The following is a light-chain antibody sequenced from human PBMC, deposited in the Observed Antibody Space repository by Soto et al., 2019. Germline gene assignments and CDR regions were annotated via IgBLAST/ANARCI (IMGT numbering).Light chain of an antibody. V-gene: IGKV1-39*01. J-gene: IGKJ4*01. CDR3: QQSYSTPLT. CDR1: QSISRY. Sequence: DIQMTQSPSSLSASLGDRVTITCRASQSISRYLNWYQQKQGKAPKLLIYAASSLQSGVPSRFSGSGSGTDFNHTISSLQPEDFATYYCQQSYSTPLTFGGGTKVDIK. CDR2: AAS.